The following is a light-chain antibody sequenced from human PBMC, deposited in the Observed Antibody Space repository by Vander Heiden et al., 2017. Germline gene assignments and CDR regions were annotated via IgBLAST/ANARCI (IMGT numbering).Light chain of an antibody. CDR1: SSNIGAGFD. J-gene: IGLJ2*01. V-gene: IGLV1-40*01. CDR3: QSYDTSLSGSL. CDR2: GNI. Sequence: QSVLTQPPSVSGAPGQRVSIFCTGTSSNIGAGFDVHWYQQLPGTAPKLLIFGNINRPSGVPDRFSGSKSGTSASLAITGLQAEDEADYYCQSYDTSLSGSLFGGGTKLTVL.